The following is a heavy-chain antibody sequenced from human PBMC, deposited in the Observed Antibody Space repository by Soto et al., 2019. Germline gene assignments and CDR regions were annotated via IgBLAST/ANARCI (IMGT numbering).Heavy chain of an antibody. V-gene: IGHV3-23*01. J-gene: IGHJ4*02. Sequence: PGGSLRLSCAASGFTFSSYAMSWVRQAPGKGLEWVSVISGRGGSTYYAVSVKGRFTTSRDNSKNTLYLQMNSLRAEDTAVYYCAKVPNPIGYCSSTSCYTFEYWGQGTLVTVSS. CDR2: ISGRGGST. CDR3: AKVPNPIGYCSSTSCYTFEY. D-gene: IGHD2-2*02. CDR1: GFTFSSYA.